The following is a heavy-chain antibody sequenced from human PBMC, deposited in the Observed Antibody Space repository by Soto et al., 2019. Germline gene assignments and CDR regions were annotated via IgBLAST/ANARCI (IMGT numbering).Heavy chain of an antibody. CDR2: IYYSGST. D-gene: IGHD5-18*01. CDR1: GGSISSYY. J-gene: IGHJ4*02. CDR3: ARTLYSYGPRFDF. Sequence: SETLCLTCTVSGGSISSYYWSWIRQPPGKGLEWIGYIYYSGSTNYNPSLKSRVTISVDTPKNQFSLKLSSVTAADTAVYYCARTLYSYGPRFDFWGQGTRVTVSS. V-gene: IGHV4-59*01.